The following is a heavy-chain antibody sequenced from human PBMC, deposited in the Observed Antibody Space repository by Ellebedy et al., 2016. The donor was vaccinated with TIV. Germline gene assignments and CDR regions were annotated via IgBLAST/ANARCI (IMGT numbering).Heavy chain of an antibody. CDR3: ARNGHVDWQYYMDV. V-gene: IGHV3-30*03. D-gene: IGHD3-9*01. Sequence: GESLKISCAASGFTFSSYGMHWVRQAPGRGLEWVAVISSDGNDKYYADSVKGRFTISRDNSKNTLYLQMSNLRAEDTAVYYCARNGHVDWQYYMDVWGKGTTVTVSS. CDR1: GFTFSSYG. CDR2: ISSDGNDK. J-gene: IGHJ6*03.